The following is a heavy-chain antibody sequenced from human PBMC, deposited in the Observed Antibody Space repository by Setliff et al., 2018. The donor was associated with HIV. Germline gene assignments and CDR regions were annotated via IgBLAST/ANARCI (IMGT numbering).Heavy chain of an antibody. CDR3: ARRTYPGSYTPYFDY. D-gene: IGHD1-1*01. CDR2: IYHSGRT. CDR1: DYSISSGYF. V-gene: IGHV4-38-2*02. Sequence: SETLSLTCTVSDYSISSGYFWGWIRQPPGKGLEWIGTIYHSGRTDYNPSLETRATISVDTSKNQFSLRLTSATAADTAVYYCARRTYPGSYTPYFDYWGQGTLVTVSS. J-gene: IGHJ4*02.